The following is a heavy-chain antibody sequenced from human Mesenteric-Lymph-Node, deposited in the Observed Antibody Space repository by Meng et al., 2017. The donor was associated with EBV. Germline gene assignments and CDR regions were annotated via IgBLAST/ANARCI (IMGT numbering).Heavy chain of an antibody. CDR1: GVSISGSPDY. CDR2: SSGNT. D-gene: IGHD1-1*01. V-gene: IGHV4-30-4*01. Sequence: VRLRVSGQALAKLSQPLSLICAVVGVSISGSPDYWSWIRQSPGKGLEWIGYSSGNTYYNPSLKSRVSISLDTSKNQFFLKLTSVTAADTAVYYCARGNYNFGQNFDYWGQGTLVTVSS. J-gene: IGHJ4*02. CDR3: ARGNYNFGQNFDY.